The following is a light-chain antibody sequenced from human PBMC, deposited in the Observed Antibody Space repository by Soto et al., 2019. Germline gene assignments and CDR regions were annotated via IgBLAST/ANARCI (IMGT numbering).Light chain of an antibody. CDR2: GNS. CDR3: QSYDSSLSVV. Sequence: QSVLTQPPSVSGAPGQRVTISCTGSSSNIGAGYDVHWYQQLPGTAPKLLIYGNSNRPSGVPDRFSGSKSGTSASLAITGLQAEDEAHYYCQSYDSSLSVVFGGGTKRTVL. V-gene: IGLV1-40*01. J-gene: IGLJ2*01. CDR1: SSNIGAGYD.